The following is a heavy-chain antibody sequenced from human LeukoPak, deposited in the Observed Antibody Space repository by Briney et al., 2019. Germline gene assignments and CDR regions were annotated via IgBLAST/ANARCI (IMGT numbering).Heavy chain of an antibody. CDR1: GFSFSTYW. J-gene: IGHJ4*02. V-gene: IGHV3-7*04. CDR3: ARDRWGLLGGDF. D-gene: IGHD2-8*01. Sequence: GGSLMLSCAASGFSFSTYWMSWVRQAPGKGLEWVASITQDGSEKYYVDSVKGRFTISRDNAKNSLYLQMNSLRAEDTAVYYCARDRWGLLGGDFWGQGTLVTVSS. CDR2: ITQDGSEK.